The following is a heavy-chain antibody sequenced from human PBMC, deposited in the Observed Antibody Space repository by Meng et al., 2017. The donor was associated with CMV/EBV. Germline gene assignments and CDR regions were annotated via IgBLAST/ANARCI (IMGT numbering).Heavy chain of an antibody. CDR2: IYPGDSDT. Sequence: KVSCKGSGYSFTSYWIGWVRQTPGKGLEGMGIIYPGDSDTRYSPSFHGQVTISADKYISTAYLQWSSLKASDTAMYYCARGGSGYYSSLDYWGQGTLVTVSS. V-gene: IGHV5-51*01. CDR3: ARGGSGYYSSLDY. D-gene: IGHD3-22*01. CDR1: GYSFTSYW. J-gene: IGHJ4*02.